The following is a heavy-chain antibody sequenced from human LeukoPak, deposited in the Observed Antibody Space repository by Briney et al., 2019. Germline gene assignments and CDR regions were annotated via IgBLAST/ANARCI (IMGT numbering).Heavy chain of an antibody. V-gene: IGHV1-18*01. Sequence: ASVKVSCKASGYTFTSYGISWVRQAPGQGLEWMGWISAYNGNTNYAQKLQGRVTMTTDTSTSTAYMELRSLRSDDTAVYYCARAQSDYGGNSGKDYWGQGTLVTVSS. CDR1: GYTFTSYG. J-gene: IGHJ4*02. CDR3: ARAQSDYGGNSGKDY. CDR2: ISAYNGNT. D-gene: IGHD4-23*01.